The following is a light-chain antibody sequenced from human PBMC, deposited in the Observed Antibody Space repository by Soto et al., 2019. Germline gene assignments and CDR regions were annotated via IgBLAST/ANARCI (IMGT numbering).Light chain of an antibody. J-gene: IGLJ1*01. CDR2: EGS. CDR1: SSDVGSYNL. V-gene: IGLV2-23*03. Sequence: QSALTQPASVSGSPEQSITISCTGTSSDVGSYNLVSWYQQHPGKAPKLMIYEGSKRPSGVSNRFSGSKSGNTASLTISGLQAEDEADYYCCSYAGSSTFAYVFGTGTKLTVL. CDR3: CSYAGSSTFAYV.